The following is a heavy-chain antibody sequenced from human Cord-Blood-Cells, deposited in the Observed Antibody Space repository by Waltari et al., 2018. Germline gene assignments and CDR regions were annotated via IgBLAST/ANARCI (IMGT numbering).Heavy chain of an antibody. J-gene: IGHJ4*02. CDR3: ARDTYGIAAAGRLFDY. CDR1: GYTFTGYY. CDR2: INPNSGGT. Sequence: QVQLVQSGAEVKKPGASVKVSCTASGYTFTGYYMHWVRQAPGQGLGWMGWINPNSGGTNYAQKFQGWVTMTRDTSISTAYMELSRLRSDDTAVYYCARDTYGIAAAGRLFDYWGQGTLVTVSS. D-gene: IGHD6-13*01. V-gene: IGHV1-2*04.